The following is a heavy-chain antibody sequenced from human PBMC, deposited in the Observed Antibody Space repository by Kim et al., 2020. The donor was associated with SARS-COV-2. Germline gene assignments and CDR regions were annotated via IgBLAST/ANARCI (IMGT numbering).Heavy chain of an antibody. CDR2: IYYGGST. CDR3: ARSKTDYGDFVFLNS. V-gene: IGHV4-31*03. J-gene: IGHJ5*02. CDR1: GGSIHSGGYY. D-gene: IGHD4-17*01. Sequence: SETLSLTCTVSGGSIHSGGYYWTWIRQLPGMGLEWIGHIYYGGSTYDNPSLKSRVTISVDTSKNQFSLKLTSLTAADTAVYYCARSKTDYGDFVFLNSWGQGILVTVSS.